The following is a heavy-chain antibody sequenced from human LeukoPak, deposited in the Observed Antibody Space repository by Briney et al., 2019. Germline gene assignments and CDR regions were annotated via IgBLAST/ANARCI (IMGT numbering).Heavy chain of an antibody. J-gene: IGHJ4*02. Sequence: ASVKVSCKASGDTFSSYAISWVRQAPGQGLEWMGGIIPIFGTASYAQKFQGRVTITTDESTSTAYMELSSLRSEDTAVYYCARETEMATMQYYFDYWGQGTLVTVSS. CDR2: IIPIFGTA. V-gene: IGHV1-69*05. CDR3: ARETEMATMQYYFDY. CDR1: GDTFSSYA. D-gene: IGHD5-24*01.